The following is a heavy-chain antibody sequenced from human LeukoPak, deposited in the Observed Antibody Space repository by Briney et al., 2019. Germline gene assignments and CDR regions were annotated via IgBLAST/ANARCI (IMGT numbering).Heavy chain of an antibody. CDR1: GFTFSSYS. D-gene: IGHD5-18*01. CDR2: ISSSSYI. Sequence: PGGSLRLSCAASGFTFSSYSMNWVRQAPGKGLEWVSSISSSSYIYYADSVKGRFTISRDNAKNSLYLQMNSLRAEDTAVYYCAREYGYPAIFDPWGQGTLVTVSS. V-gene: IGHV3-21*01. CDR3: AREYGYPAIFDP. J-gene: IGHJ5*02.